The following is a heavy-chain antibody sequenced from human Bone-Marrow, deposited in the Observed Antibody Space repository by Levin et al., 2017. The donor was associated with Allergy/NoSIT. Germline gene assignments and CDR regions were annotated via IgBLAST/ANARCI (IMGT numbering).Heavy chain of an antibody. CDR3: TKPFPYGTTWFGGIDS. CDR2: IRVSASSA. J-gene: IGHJ4*02. Sequence: AGGSLRLSCAASGFTFSTSVMSWVRQAPGKGLEWVSAIRVSASSAHYASSVQGRFAISSDISQNTLYLQMNSLRDEDTAVYYCTKPFPYGTTWFGGIDSWGQGTLVTVSS. CDR1: GFTFSTSV. V-gene: IGHV3-23*01. D-gene: IGHD3-10*01.